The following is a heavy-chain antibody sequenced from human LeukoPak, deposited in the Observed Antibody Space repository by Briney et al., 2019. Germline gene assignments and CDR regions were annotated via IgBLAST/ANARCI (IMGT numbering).Heavy chain of an antibody. V-gene: IGHV4-34*01. Sequence: PSETLSLTCTVSGGSISSYYWSWIRQPPGKGLEWIGEINHSGSTNYNPSLKSRVTISVDTSKNQFSLKLSSVTAADTAVYYCASRGYSYGSDDYWGQGTLVTVSS. J-gene: IGHJ4*02. CDR2: INHSGST. CDR3: ASRGYSYGSDDY. CDR1: GGSISSYY. D-gene: IGHD5-18*01.